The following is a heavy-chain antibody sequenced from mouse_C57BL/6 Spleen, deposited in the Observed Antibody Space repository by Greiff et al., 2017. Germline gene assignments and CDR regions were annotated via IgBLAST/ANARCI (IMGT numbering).Heavy chain of an antibody. CDR3: ARCPILRFYFDY. V-gene: IGHV14-2*01. Sequence: VHVKQSGAELVKPGASVKLSCTASGFNIKDYYMHWVKQRTEQGLEWIGRIDPEDGETKYAPKFQGKATITADTSYNTAYLQLSSLTSEDTAVYYSARCPILRFYFDYWGQGTTLTVSS. D-gene: IGHD1-1*01. CDR2: IDPEDGET. J-gene: IGHJ2*01. CDR1: GFNIKDYY.